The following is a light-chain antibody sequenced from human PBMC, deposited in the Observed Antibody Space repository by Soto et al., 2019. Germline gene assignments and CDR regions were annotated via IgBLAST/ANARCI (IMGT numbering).Light chain of an antibody. Sequence: EIVMTQSPATLAVSPGERATLSCRASQGVSSRLAWYQQKPGQAPRLLIYDVSTRASDTPARFSGSGSGTEFTLTISSLQSEDFAIYYCQQYNDWPPWTFGQGTKVEIK. CDR1: QGVSSR. CDR2: DVS. CDR3: QQYNDWPPWT. J-gene: IGKJ1*01. V-gene: IGKV3-15*01.